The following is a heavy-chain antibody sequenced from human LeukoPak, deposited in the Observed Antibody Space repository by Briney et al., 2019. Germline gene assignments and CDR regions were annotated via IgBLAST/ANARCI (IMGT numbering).Heavy chain of an antibody. CDR2: IGSSGSPK. CDR1: GFTFSNYE. Sequence: GESLRLSRAASGFTFSNYEMKWVRQAPGKGLEWISYIGSSGSPKYYADSVKGRFSISRDNSKNTLYLQMNSLRADDTAVYYCAKGARGDTVTSIVGLNWFDPWGQGTLVTVSS. D-gene: IGHD4-17*01. J-gene: IGHJ5*02. CDR3: AKGARGDTVTSIVGLNWFDP. V-gene: IGHV3-48*03.